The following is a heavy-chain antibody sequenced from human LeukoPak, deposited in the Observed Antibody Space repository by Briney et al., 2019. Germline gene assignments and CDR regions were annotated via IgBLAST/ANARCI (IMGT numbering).Heavy chain of an antibody. D-gene: IGHD2-2*01. CDR3: ASGLGGTSFNAPRKNWFDP. J-gene: IGHJ5*02. Sequence: PSETLSLTCTVSGGSISSSSYYWDWIRQPPGKGLEWIGTIYYSGSTYYNPSLKSRVTISVDTSKNQFSLKLSSVTAADTAVYYCASGLGGTSFNAPRKNWFDPWGQGTLVTVSS. V-gene: IGHV4-39*01. CDR2: IYYSGST. CDR1: GGSISSSSYY.